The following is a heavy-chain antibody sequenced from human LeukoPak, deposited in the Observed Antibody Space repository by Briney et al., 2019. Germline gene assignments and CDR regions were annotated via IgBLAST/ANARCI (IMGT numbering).Heavy chain of an antibody. CDR1: GFTFSRYS. V-gene: IGHV3-21*04. Sequence: PGGSLRLSCAASGFTFSRYSMNWVRQAPGKGLEWVSSISHSGYDIYYADSVKGRFTISRDNAKNTLYLQMNSLRAEDTAVYYCAKAVSDYDFWSGYSLSYWGQGTLVTVSS. J-gene: IGHJ4*02. CDR3: AKAVSDYDFWSGYSLSY. D-gene: IGHD3-3*01. CDR2: ISHSGYDI.